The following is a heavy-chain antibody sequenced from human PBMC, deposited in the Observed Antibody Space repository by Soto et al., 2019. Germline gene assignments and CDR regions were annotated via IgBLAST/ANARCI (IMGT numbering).Heavy chain of an antibody. V-gene: IGHV1-2*02. D-gene: IGHD6-13*01. CDR1: GYTFTGYY. CDR2: INPNSGGT. CDR3: AADPEKIAAAGTLGYYYYGMDV. Sequence: ASVKVSCKASGYTFTGYYMHWVRQAPGQGLEWMGWINPNSGGTNYAQKFQERVTITRDMSTSTAYMELSSLRSEDTAVYYCAADPEKIAAAGTLGYYYYGMDVWGQGTTVTVSS. J-gene: IGHJ6*02.